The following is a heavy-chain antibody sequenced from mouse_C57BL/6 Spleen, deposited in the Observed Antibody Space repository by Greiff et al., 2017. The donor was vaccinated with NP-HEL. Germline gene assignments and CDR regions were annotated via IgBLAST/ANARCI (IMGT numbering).Heavy chain of an antibody. CDR3: AREGDGYYVPFAY. Sequence: QVQLQQSGPELVKPGASVKISCKASGYAFSSSWMNWVKQRPGKGLEWIGRIYPGDGDTNYNGKFKGKATLTADKSSSTAYMQLSSLTSEDSAVYFCAREGDGYYVPFAYGGQGTLVTVSA. D-gene: IGHD2-3*01. CDR2: IYPGDGDT. J-gene: IGHJ3*01. CDR1: GYAFSSSW. V-gene: IGHV1-82*01.